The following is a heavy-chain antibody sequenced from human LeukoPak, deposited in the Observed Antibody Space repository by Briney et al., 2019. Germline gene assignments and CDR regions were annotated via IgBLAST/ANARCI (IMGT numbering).Heavy chain of an antibody. V-gene: IGHV3-30-3*02. D-gene: IGHD5-12*01. CDR1: GFTFSSYA. Sequence: PGGSLRLSCAASGFTFSSYAMHWVRQAPGKGLEWVAVISYDGSNKYYADSVKGRFTISRDNSKNTLYLQMNSLRAEDTAVYYCAKPLARFDYWGQGTLVTVSS. CDR3: AKPLARFDY. CDR2: ISYDGSNK. J-gene: IGHJ4*02.